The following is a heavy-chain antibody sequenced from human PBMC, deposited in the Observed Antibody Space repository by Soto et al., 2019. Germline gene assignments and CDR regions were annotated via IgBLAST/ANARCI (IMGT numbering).Heavy chain of an antibody. CDR1: GYTFTSYY. Sequence: ASVKVSCKASGYTFTSYYMHWGRQAPGQGLEWMGIINPSGGSTSYAQKFQGRVTMTRDTSTSTVYMELSSLRSEDTAVYYCAREIAVAPFDYWGQGTLVSVSS. D-gene: IGHD6-19*01. CDR3: AREIAVAPFDY. CDR2: INPSGGST. V-gene: IGHV1-46*01. J-gene: IGHJ4*02.